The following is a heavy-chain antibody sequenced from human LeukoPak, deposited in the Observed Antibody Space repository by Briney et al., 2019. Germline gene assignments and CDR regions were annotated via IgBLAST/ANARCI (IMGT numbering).Heavy chain of an antibody. CDR1: GDSISSYY. CDR2: MQISGST. CDR3: ALGASSTSWYYFDY. Sequence: PSETLSLTCSVSGDSISSYYWSWIRQPAGKGLEWIGRMQISGSTYYNPSLKSRVTISIDMSKNQFSLKLTSVTAADTAVYYCALGASSTSWYYFDYWGQGTLVTVSS. V-gene: IGHV4-4*07. J-gene: IGHJ4*02. D-gene: IGHD2-2*01.